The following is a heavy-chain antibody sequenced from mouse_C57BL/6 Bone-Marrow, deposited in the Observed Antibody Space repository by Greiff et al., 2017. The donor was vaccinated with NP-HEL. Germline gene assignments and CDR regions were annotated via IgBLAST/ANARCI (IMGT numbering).Heavy chain of an antibody. CDR3: ARGGYYGLWFYAMDY. J-gene: IGHJ4*01. D-gene: IGHD2-3*01. CDR1: GFTFSDYG. Sequence: EVQRVESGGGLVKPGGSLKLSCAASGFTFSDYGMHWVRQAPEKGLEWVAYISSGSSTIYYADTVKGRFTISSYNAKNTLFLQMTSLRSEDTAMYYCARGGYYGLWFYAMDYWGQGTSVTVSS. V-gene: IGHV5-17*01. CDR2: ISSGSSTI.